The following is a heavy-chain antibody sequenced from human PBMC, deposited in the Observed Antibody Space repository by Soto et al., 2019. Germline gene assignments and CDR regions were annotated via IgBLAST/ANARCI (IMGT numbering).Heavy chain of an antibody. CDR1: EDTFRNYA. Sequence: QVELVQSGAEVKKPGSSVKVSCQASEDTFRNYAISWVRQAPGQGLEWMGGIIPIFGTANYAQKFQGRVTITADTAVNTVYLELSSLRSEDTAVYYCVSTKYDSSAYYYWYLGLWGRGTLVTVSS. CDR3: VSTKYDSSAYYYWYLGL. D-gene: IGHD3-22*01. J-gene: IGHJ2*01. V-gene: IGHV1-69*06. CDR2: IIPIFGTA.